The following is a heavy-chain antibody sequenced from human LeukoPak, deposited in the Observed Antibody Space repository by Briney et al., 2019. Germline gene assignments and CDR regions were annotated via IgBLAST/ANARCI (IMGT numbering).Heavy chain of an antibody. CDR3: AKGTDTSGRQNFDF. J-gene: IGHJ4*02. CDR2: IYYSGST. CDR1: GGSISSYY. Sequence: SETLSLTCTVSGGSISSYYWSWIRQPPGKGLEWIGYIYYSGSTNYNPSLKSRVTISVDTSKNQFSLKLSSVTAADTAVYYCAKGTDTSGRQNFDFWGQGTLVTVSS. V-gene: IGHV4-59*01. D-gene: IGHD3-22*01.